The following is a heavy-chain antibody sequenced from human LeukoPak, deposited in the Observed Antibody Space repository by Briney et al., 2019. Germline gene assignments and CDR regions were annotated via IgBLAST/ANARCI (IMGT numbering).Heavy chain of an antibody. CDR3: AKDAQPTTVTTFDY. CDR2: ISGSGGTT. CDR1: GFTFSSYA. D-gene: IGHD4-11*01. V-gene: IGHV3-23*01. Sequence: GGSLRLSCAASGFTFSSYAMSWVRQAPGKGLEWVSTISGSGGTTYYADSVKGRFTISRDSSKKTLYLQMNSLRAEDTAVYYCAKDAQPTTVTTFDYWGQGTLVTVSS. J-gene: IGHJ4*02.